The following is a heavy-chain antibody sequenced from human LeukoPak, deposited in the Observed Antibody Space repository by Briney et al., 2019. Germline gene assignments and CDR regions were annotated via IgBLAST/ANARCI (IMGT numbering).Heavy chain of an antibody. J-gene: IGHJ4*02. Sequence: GGSLRLSCAASGFTFSIYSMSWVRQAAGKGLEWVSSISSRSSSLYYADSVTGRFTISRDNAKNTLYLQMNSLRAEDTAVYYCGAPRGYSAYDLDYWGQGNPGHRLL. V-gene: IGHV3-21*01. CDR2: ISSRSSSL. CDR3: GAPRGYSAYDLDY. D-gene: IGHD5-12*01. CDR1: GFTFSIYS.